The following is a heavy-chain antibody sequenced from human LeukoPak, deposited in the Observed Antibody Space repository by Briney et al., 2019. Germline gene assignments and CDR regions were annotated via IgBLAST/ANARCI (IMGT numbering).Heavy chain of an antibody. CDR2: IYYSGST. V-gene: IGHV4-30-4*01. D-gene: IGHD3-22*01. Sequence: SQTLSLTCTVSGGSISSGDYYWSWIRQPPGKGLEWIGYIYYSGSTYYNPSFKSRVTISVDTSKNQFSLKLSSVTAADTAVYYCARFNYYDSSGYSSSPFDYWGQGTLVTVSS. CDR1: GGSISSGDYY. J-gene: IGHJ4*02. CDR3: ARFNYYDSSGYSSSPFDY.